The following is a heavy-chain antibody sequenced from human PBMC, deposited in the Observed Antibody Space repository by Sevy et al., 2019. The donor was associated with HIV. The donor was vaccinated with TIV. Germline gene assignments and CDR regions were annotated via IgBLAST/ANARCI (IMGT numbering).Heavy chain of an antibody. CDR1: GFIFSNYN. Sequence: GGSLRLSCAASGFIFSNYNMKWVRQAPGKGLEWVADIKEDGSEKYYVDSVKGRFTISRDNAKKSLYLQMNNLRAEDTAVYYCARDAGYCSSTSCYRGDYFDYWGQGTLVTVSS. J-gene: IGHJ4*02. CDR2: IKEDGSEK. V-gene: IGHV3-7*01. D-gene: IGHD2-2*02. CDR3: ARDAGYCSSTSCYRGDYFDY.